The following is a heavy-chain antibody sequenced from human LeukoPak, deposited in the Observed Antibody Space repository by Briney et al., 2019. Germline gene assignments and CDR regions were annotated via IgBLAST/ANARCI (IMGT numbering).Heavy chain of an antibody. J-gene: IGHJ3*02. V-gene: IGHV4-30-4*01. CDR2: IYYSGST. D-gene: IGHD2-2*03. Sequence: SQTLSLTCTVSGGSISSGDYYWRWIRQPPGKGLEWIGYIYYSGSTYYNPSLKSRVTISVDTSKNQFSLKLSSVTAADTAVYYCARVEIVVVPAAMYSSAFDIWGQGTMVTVSS. CDR3: ARVEIVVVPAAMYSSAFDI. CDR1: GGSISSGDYY.